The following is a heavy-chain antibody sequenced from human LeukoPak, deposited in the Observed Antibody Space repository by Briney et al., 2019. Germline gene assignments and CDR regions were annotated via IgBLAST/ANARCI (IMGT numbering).Heavy chain of an antibody. J-gene: IGHJ4*02. V-gene: IGHV3-23*01. CDR1: GFTFSSYA. D-gene: IGHD3-22*01. CDR3: AKDSITMIVPRDY. Sequence: GGSLRLSCAASGFTFSSYAMSWVRQAPGKGLEWVLAISGSGGSTYYADSVKGRFTISRDNSKNTLYLQMNSLRAADTALYYYAKDSITMIVPRDYWGQGTLVTVSS. CDR2: ISGSGGST.